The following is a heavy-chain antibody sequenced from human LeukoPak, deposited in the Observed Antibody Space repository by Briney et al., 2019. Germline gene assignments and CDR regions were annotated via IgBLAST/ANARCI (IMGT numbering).Heavy chain of an antibody. CDR3: ARALGELSLHDYFDY. CDR2: IYSGGST. D-gene: IGHD3-16*02. Sequence: GGSLRLSCAVSGFTVGSNYMTWVRQAPGKGLEWVSLIYSGGSTYYADSVKGRFTISRDNSKNTLFLQTNSLRAEDTALYYCARALGELSLHDYFDYWGQGITVTVSS. J-gene: IGHJ4*02. CDR1: GFTVGSNY. V-gene: IGHV3-53*01.